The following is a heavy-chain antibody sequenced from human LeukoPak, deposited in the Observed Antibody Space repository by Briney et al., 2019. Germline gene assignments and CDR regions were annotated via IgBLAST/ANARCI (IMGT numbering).Heavy chain of an antibody. V-gene: IGHV4-4*07. CDR1: GGSISSYY. J-gene: IGHJ4*02. CDR3: ARASEEYYYDSSGYPIEV. Sequence: PSETLSLTCTVSGGSISSYYWSWIRQPAAKGQEWIGRIYTSGSTNYNPSLKSRVTMSVDTSKNQFSLKLSSVTAADTAVYYCARASEEYYYDSSGYPIEVWGQGTLVTVSS. D-gene: IGHD3-22*01. CDR2: IYTSGST.